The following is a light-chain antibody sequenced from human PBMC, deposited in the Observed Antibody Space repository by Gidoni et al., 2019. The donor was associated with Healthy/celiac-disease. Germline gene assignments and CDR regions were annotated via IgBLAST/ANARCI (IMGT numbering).Light chain of an antibody. CDR3: QQYYSTPLT. CDR2: WAS. J-gene: IGKJ4*01. V-gene: IGKV4-1*01. Sequence: DIVMTQSPHSLSVSLGDRATINCKSSQSVLYSSNNKNYLAWYQQKPGKPPKLLIYWASTRESWVPDRFSGSGSGTDFTLTISSLQAEDVAVYYCQQYYSTPLTFGGGTKVEIK. CDR1: QSVLYSSNNKNY.